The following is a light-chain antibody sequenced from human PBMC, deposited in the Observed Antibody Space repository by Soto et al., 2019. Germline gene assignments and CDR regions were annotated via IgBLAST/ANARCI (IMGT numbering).Light chain of an antibody. CDR2: AAS. CDR3: QQRSNWIT. J-gene: IGKJ5*01. Sequence: DIGLTQSPSTLPLSPGERATLSCRASQSVSSYLAWYQQKPGQAPRLLIYAASNRATGVPARFSGSGSGTDSTLTISSLEPEDFAVYYCQQRSNWITFGQGTRLEIK. V-gene: IGKV3-11*01. CDR1: QSVSSY.